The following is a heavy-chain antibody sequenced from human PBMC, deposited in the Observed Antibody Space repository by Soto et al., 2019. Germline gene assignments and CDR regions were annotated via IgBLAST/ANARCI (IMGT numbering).Heavy chain of an antibody. CDR3: AKGLDYYGSGTKNWFDP. CDR1: GFTFSNYA. J-gene: IGHJ5*02. Sequence: PGGSLRLSCAASGFTFSNYAMSWVRQAPGKGLEWVSVISGGGNTYYADSVKGRFTISRDNSKNTVYLQMNSLRVEDTAVYYCAKGLDYYGSGTKNWFDPWGQGTLVTVSS. V-gene: IGHV3-23*01. CDR2: ISGGGNT. D-gene: IGHD3-10*01.